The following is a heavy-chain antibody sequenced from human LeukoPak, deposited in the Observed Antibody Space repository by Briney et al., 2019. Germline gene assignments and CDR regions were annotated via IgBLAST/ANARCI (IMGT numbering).Heavy chain of an antibody. V-gene: IGHV4-59*01. J-gene: IGHJ4*02. CDR1: GGSISSYY. CDR3: ARVPGDYYFDY. CDR2: IYYSGST. D-gene: IGHD7-27*01. Sequence: PSETLSLTCTLSGGSISSYYWSWLRQPPGKGLEGIGYIYYSGSTNYNPSLKSRVTISVDTSKTQFSLKLSSVTAADTAVYYCARVPGDYYFDYWGQGTLVTVSS.